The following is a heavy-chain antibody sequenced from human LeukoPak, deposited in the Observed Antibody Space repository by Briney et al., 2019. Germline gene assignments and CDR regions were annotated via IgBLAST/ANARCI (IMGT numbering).Heavy chain of an antibody. CDR2: INPSGGST. CDR1: AYTFTSYY. D-gene: IGHD4-17*01. V-gene: IGHV1-46*01. CDR3: ARGTTVTDKFDY. J-gene: IGHJ4*02. Sequence: ASVKVSCKGSAYTFTSYYMHWVRQAPGQGLEWMGIINPSGGSTSYAQKFQGRITMTRDTSTSTVYMELSSLRSEDTAVYYYARGTTVTDKFDYWGQGTLVTVSS.